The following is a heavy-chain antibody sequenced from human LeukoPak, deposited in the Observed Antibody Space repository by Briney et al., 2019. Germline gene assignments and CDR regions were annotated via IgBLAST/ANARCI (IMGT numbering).Heavy chain of an antibody. J-gene: IGHJ4*02. Sequence: ASVKVSCKASGGTFSRYAISWVRQAPGQGLEWMGRIIPILGIANYAQKFQGRVTITADKSTSTAYKELSSLRSEDTAVYYCARYSDGGSSDYFDYWGQGTLVTVSS. D-gene: IGHD2-15*01. V-gene: IGHV1-69*04. CDR3: ARYSDGGSSDYFDY. CDR1: GGTFSRYA. CDR2: IIPILGIA.